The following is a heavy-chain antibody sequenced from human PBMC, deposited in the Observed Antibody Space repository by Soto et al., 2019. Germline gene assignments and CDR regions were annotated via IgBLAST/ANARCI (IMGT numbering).Heavy chain of an antibody. V-gene: IGHV4-39*01. CDR2: IYYSGST. CDR1: GGSISSSSYY. D-gene: IGHD2-2*01. CDR3: ARIVQGSIVVVPAAPNDPYFDY. Sequence: KQSQTLSLTCTVSGGSISSSSYYWGWIRQPPGKGLEWIGSIYYSGSTYYNPSLKSRVTISVDTSKNQFSLKLSSVTAADTAVYYCARIVQGSIVVVPAAPNDPYFDYWGQGTLVTVSS. J-gene: IGHJ4*02.